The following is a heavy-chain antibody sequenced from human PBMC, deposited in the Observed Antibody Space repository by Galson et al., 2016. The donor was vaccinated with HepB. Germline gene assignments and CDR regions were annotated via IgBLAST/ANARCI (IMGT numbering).Heavy chain of an antibody. CDR2: IGTIGDS. Sequence: SLRLSCAASGFTFSRYDMHWVRQATGKGLEWVSAIGTIGDSYYSDSVKGRFTISREDAKNSLYLQMNSLRAGDTAVYYCVRESISRSTWCNMDVWGKGTTVTVSS. D-gene: IGHD2-15*01. J-gene: IGHJ6*03. CDR1: GFTFSRYD. CDR3: VRESISRSTWCNMDV. V-gene: IGHV3-13*01.